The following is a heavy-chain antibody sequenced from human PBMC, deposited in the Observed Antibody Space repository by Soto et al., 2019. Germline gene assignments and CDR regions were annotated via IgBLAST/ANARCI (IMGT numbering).Heavy chain of an antibody. CDR2: IYYSGST. J-gene: IGHJ6*03. CDR1: GGSVSSGSFY. D-gene: IGHD3-3*01. CDR3: ARETGSYYDFWSGYYYMDV. V-gene: IGHV4-39*02. Sequence: PSETLSPTCSVSGGSVSSGSFYWGWIRQPPGKGLEWIGSIYYSGSTYYNPSLKSRVTISVDTSKNQFSLKLSSVTAADTAVYYCARETGSYYDFWSGYYYMDVWGKGTTVTVS.